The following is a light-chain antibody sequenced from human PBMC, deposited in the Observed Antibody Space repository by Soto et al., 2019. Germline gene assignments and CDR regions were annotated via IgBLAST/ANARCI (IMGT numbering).Light chain of an antibody. Sequence: QSALTQPPSASGSPGQSVTISCTGTSSDVGTYNYVSWYQQHPGKAPKLMIYDVNERPSGVPDRFSGSKSGNTASLTVSGLQAEDEADYYCSSYAASNTWVFGTGTKLTVL. V-gene: IGLV2-8*01. CDR2: DVN. CDR3: SSYAASNTWV. CDR1: SSDVGTYNY. J-gene: IGLJ1*01.